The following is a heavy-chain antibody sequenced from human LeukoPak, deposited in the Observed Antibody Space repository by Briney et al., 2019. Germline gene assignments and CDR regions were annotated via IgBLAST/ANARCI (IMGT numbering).Heavy chain of an antibody. Sequence: GGSLRLSCAASGFTFSDSWMSWVRQAPGKGLEWVANMNQDGSAKGYVDSVKGRFTISRDNARNSLNLQMSSLRPEDTAVYYCATYTHWVAGDVWGQGTTVTVSS. D-gene: IGHD3-16*01. CDR1: GFTFSDSW. CDR3: ATYTHWVAGDV. J-gene: IGHJ6*02. V-gene: IGHV3-7*01. CDR2: MNQDGSAK.